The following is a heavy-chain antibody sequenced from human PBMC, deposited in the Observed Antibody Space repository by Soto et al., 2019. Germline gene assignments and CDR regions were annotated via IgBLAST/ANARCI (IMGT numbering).Heavy chain of an antibody. V-gene: IGHV3-30-3*01. CDR2: ISYDGSNK. J-gene: IGHJ6*01. Sequence: QVQLVESGGGVVQPGRSLRLSCAASEFTFSSYAMHWVRQAPGKGLEWVAVISYDGSNKYYADSVKGRFTISRDNSKNTLYLQMNCLRAEDTAVYYCARDIEYSSYYGMDVW. D-gene: IGHD6-6*01. CDR3: ARDIEYSSYYGMDV. CDR1: EFTFSSYA.